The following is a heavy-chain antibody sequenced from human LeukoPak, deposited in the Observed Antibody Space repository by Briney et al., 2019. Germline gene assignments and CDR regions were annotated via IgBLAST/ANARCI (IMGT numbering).Heavy chain of an antibody. Sequence: ASVKVSCKASGYTFTSYDINWVRQATGQGLEWMGWMNPNSGNTGYAQKFQGRVTMTRNTSISTAYMELSSLRSEDTAVYYCVSYWYYYDRSGYPRDYWGQGTLVTVSS. J-gene: IGHJ4*02. CDR2: MNPNSGNT. CDR1: GYTFTSYD. V-gene: IGHV1-8*01. D-gene: IGHD3-22*01. CDR3: VSYWYYYDRSGYPRDY.